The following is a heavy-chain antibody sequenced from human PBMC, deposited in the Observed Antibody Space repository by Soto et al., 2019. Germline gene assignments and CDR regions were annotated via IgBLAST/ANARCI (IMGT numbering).Heavy chain of an antibody. J-gene: IGHJ6*02. D-gene: IGHD2-8*02. CDR3: ARDSGYYGMDV. Sequence: PGGSLRLSCEASGFTFGSHDMHWVRQATGKGLEWVSTIGTAGDTYYPGSVKGRFTISRENAKNALYLQMDSLRVGDTAVYYCARDSGYYGMDVWGQGTTVTVSS. CDR1: GFTFGSHD. V-gene: IGHV3-13*01. CDR2: IGTAGDT.